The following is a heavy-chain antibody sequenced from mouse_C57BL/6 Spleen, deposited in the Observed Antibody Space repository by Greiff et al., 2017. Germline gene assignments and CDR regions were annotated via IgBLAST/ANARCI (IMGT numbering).Heavy chain of an antibody. D-gene: IGHD3-2*02. V-gene: IGHV1-82*01. CDR1: GYAFSSSW. J-gene: IGHJ2*01. Sequence: QVQLQQSGPELVKPGASVKISCKASGYAFSSSWMNWVKQRPGKGLEWIGRIYPGDGDTNYNGKFKGKATLTADKSSSTAYMQLSSLTSEDSAVYFCATAKGRVYYFDYWGQGTTLTVSS. CDR3: ATAKGRVYYFDY. CDR2: IYPGDGDT.